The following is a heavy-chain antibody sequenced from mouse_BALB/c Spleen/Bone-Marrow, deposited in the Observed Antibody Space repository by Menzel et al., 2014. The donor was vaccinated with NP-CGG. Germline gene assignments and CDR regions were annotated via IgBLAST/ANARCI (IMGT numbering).Heavy chain of an antibody. CDR3: AMWLRRDYYAMDY. Sequence: VQLVESGPELVKPGASVRISCKASGYTFTRYYIQWMKQRPGQGLEWIGWIYPGNVNTKYNEKSKGKATLTADKSSSTAYMQLSSLTSEDSAVYFCAMWLRRDYYAMDYWGQGTSVTVSS. CDR2: IYPGNVNT. V-gene: IGHV1S56*01. J-gene: IGHJ4*01. CDR1: GYTFTRYY. D-gene: IGHD2-2*01.